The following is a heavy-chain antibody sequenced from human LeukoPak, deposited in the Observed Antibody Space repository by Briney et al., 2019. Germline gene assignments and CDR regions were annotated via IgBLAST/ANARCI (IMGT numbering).Heavy chain of an antibody. CDR1: GYSFNEFG. J-gene: IGHJ3*02. CDR3: ARLARYHLLEASDT. D-gene: IGHD1-14*01. CDR2: ISAYDGHT. V-gene: IGHV1-18*01. Sequence: ASVKVSCKASGYSFNEFGISWVRQAPGQGLEWMGWISAYDGHTAYAQSLQARFTMTIKSSTTTAYMELRSLRSDDTAVYYCARLARYHLLEASDTWGQGTMVTVSS.